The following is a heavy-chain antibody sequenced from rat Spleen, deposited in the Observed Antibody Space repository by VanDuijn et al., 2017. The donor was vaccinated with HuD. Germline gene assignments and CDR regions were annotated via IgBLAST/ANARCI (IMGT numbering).Heavy chain of an antibody. V-gene: IGHV5-19*01. J-gene: IGHJ2*01. CDR2: ITPSGDNT. CDR1: GFTFSNYG. Sequence: EVQLVESGGGLVQPGRSLKLSCAASGFTFSNYGMHWIRQAPTRGLEWVASITPSGDNTYYRDSVKGRFTISRDNAKSTLYLQMDSLRSEDTATYYCATYSASIPIGYWGQGVMVTVSS. D-gene: IGHD2-6*01. CDR3: ATYSASIPIGY.